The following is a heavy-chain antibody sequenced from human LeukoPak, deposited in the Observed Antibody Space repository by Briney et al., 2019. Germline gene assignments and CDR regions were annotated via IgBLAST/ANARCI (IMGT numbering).Heavy chain of an antibody. CDR1: GFTFSSYA. D-gene: IGHD3-22*01. Sequence: GGSLRLSCAASGFTFSSYAMSWVRQAPGKGQEWVSAISGSGGSTYYADSVKGRFTISRDNSKNTLYLQMNSLRADDTAVYYCAKGRSPNYYDSSGYPYYFDYWGQGTLVTVSS. CDR2: ISGSGGST. V-gene: IGHV3-23*01. CDR3: AKGRSPNYYDSSGYPYYFDY. J-gene: IGHJ4*02.